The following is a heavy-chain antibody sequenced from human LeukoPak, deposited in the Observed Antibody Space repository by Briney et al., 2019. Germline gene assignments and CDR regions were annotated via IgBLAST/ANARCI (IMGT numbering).Heavy chain of an antibody. D-gene: IGHD4-23*01. J-gene: IGHJ3*02. CDR2: FEPEDGET. V-gene: IGHV1-24*01. CDR1: GYTLTEIS. Sequence: ASVKVSCKVSGYTLTEISMDWVRQAPGKGLELVGGFEPEDGETIYAQKFQGRVTMTEDTSTDTAYMELSSLRSEDTAVYYCATKGGVVTFFGVANDAFDIWGQGTMVTVSS. CDR3: ATKGGVVTFFGVANDAFDI.